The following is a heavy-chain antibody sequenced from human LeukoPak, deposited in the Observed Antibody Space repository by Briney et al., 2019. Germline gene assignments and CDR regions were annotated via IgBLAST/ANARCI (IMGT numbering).Heavy chain of an antibody. D-gene: IGHD4-17*01. V-gene: IGHV4-31*03. CDR1: GGSISSGGYY. Sequence: SETLSLTCTVSGGSISSGGYYWSWIRQHPGKCLEWIGYIYYSGSTYYNPSLKSRVTISVDTSKNQFSLKLSSVTAADTAVYYCARDNYGDYGLDYWGQGTLVTVSS. J-gene: IGHJ4*02. CDR3: ARDNYGDYGLDY. CDR2: IYYSGST.